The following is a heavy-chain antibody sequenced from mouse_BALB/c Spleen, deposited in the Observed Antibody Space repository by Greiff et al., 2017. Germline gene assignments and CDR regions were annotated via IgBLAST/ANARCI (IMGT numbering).Heavy chain of an antibody. CDR2: IYPGNSDT. D-gene: IGHD2-3*01. V-gene: IGHV1-5*01. Sequence: EVQPQQSGTVLARPGASVKMSCKASGYSFTSYWMHWVKQRPGQGLEWIGAIYPGNSDTSYNQKFKGKAKLTAVTSASTAYMELSNLTNEDSAVYYCTRADGYYVDWYFDVWGAGTTVTVSS. CDR3: TRADGYYVDWYFDV. J-gene: IGHJ1*01. CDR1: GYSFTSYW.